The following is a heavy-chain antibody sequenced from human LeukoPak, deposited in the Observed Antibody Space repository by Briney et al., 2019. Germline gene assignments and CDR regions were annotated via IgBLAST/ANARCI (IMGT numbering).Heavy chain of an antibody. J-gene: IGHJ4*02. D-gene: IGHD3-10*01. V-gene: IGHV3-43D*03. CDR1: GFTFEDYA. CDR3: AKALYIYYTSGSLHPVFDY. Sequence: PGGSLRLSCAASGFTFEDYAMHWVRQVPGKGLEWISLISWDGGDTYYADSVKGRFTISRDSRRHSLDLQMSDLRAEDTALYYCAKALYIYYTSGSLHPVFDYWGQGTLVTVSS. CDR2: ISWDGGDT.